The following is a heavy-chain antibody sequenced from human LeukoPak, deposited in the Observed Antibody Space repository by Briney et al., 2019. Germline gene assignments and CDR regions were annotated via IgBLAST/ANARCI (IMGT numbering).Heavy chain of an antibody. Sequence: GGSLRLSCAASGFTFSIYGMNWVRQAPGKGLEWVSGISPGGEITYYADSVKGRFTISRDNSKNTVSLQMHSLRAEDTATYYCAKDNGWLHYCRWGQGTLVTVSS. J-gene: IGHJ4*02. CDR1: GFTFSIYG. V-gene: IGHV3-23*01. CDR3: AKDNGWLHYCR. D-gene: IGHD5-24*01. CDR2: ISPGGEIT.